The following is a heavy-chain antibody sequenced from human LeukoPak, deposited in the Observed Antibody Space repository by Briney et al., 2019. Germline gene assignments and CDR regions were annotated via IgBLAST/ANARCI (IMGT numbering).Heavy chain of an antibody. CDR2: ISSSSSYI. CDR1: GFTFSSYS. D-gene: IGHD1-14*01. V-gene: IGHV3-21*04. Sequence: GGSLRLSCAASGFTFSSYSMNWVRQAPGKGLEWVSSISSSSSYIYYADSVKGRFTISRDNAKNSLYLQMNSLRAEDTALYYCAKDIIGLGGYFDYWGQGTLVTVSS. J-gene: IGHJ4*02. CDR3: AKDIIGLGGYFDY.